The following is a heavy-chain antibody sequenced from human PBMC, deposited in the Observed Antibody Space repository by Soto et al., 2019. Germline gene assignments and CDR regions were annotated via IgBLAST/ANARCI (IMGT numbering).Heavy chain of an antibody. Sequence: QVQLVESGGGVVQPGRSLRLSCAASGFTFSSHGMHWVRQAPGKGLEWVAVIYSGGSTYYADSVKGRFTISRDNSKNTLYLQMNSLRAEDTAVYYCASTSIVGAIDAFDIWGQGTMVTVSS. D-gene: IGHD1-26*01. CDR2: IYSGGST. CDR3: ASTSIVGAIDAFDI. CDR1: GFTFSSHG. J-gene: IGHJ3*02. V-gene: IGHV3-NL1*01.